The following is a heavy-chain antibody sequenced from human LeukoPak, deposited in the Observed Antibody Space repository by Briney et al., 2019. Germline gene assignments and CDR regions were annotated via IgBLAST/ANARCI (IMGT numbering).Heavy chain of an antibody. Sequence: ASVTVSCKASGYTFTGYYMHWVRQATGQGLEWMGWINPNIGGTNYAQKLQGRATMTRDTSISTAYMELSRLRSDDTAVYYCARYDWELRGAFDYWGQGTLVTVSS. V-gene: IGHV1-2*02. CDR2: INPNIGGT. CDR3: ARYDWELRGAFDY. CDR1: GYTFTGYY. D-gene: IGHD1-26*01. J-gene: IGHJ4*02.